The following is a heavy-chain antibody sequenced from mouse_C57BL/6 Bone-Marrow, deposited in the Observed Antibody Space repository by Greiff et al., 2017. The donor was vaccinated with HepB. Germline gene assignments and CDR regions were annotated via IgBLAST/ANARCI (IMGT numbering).Heavy chain of an antibody. CDR1: GFTFSSYA. CDR3: ARDGHYYGSNYYAMDY. CDR2: ISDGGSYT. J-gene: IGHJ4*01. Sequence: DVKLVESGGGLVKPGGSLKLSCAASGFTFSSYAMSWVRQTPEKRLEWVATISDGGSYTYYPDNVKGRFTISRDNAKNNLYLQMSHLKSEDTAMYYCARDGHYYGSNYYAMDYWGQGTSVTVSS. V-gene: IGHV5-4*01. D-gene: IGHD1-1*01.